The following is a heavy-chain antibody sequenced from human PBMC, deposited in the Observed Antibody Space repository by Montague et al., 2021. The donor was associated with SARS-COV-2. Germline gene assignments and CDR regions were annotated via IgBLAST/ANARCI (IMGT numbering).Heavy chain of an antibody. CDR2: ISGGGGST. V-gene: IGHV3-23*01. CDR3: AKDRIVVVVAARFDP. D-gene: IGHD2-15*01. Sequence: SLRLSCSASGFTFSSYAMSWVRQAPGKGLEWVSAISGGGGSTYYXDSVKGRFTISRDNSKNTLYLQMNSLRAEDTAVYYCAKDRIVVVVAARFDPWGQGTLVTVSS. J-gene: IGHJ5*02. CDR1: GFTFSSYA.